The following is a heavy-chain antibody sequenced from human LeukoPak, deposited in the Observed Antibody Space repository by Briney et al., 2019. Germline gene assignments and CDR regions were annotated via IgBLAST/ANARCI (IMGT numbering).Heavy chain of an antibody. CDR1: GFTVISYP. D-gene: IGHD3-22*01. Sequence: PGGSLRLSCTASGFTVISYPMHWVRQAPGKGLEWMAVTSVDTRNTYYADSVRGRFTISRDSSKNTVYLEMKSLRPEDTAVYYCARDKEGPYYYERGGDAFDIWGQGTTVIVSS. V-gene: IGHV3-30*04. CDR2: TSVDTRNT. CDR3: ARDKEGPYYYERGGDAFDI. J-gene: IGHJ3*02.